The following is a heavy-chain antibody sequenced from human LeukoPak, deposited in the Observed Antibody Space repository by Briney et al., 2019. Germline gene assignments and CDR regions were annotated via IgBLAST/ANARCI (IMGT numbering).Heavy chain of an antibody. CDR2: INPNTGVT. CDR1: GHTFTGYY. D-gene: IGHD3/OR15-3a*01. V-gene: IGHV1-2*02. J-gene: IGHJ2*01. CDR3: ARDSGGTDAVFPRLDYYFDL. Sequence: GASVKVSCKTSGHTFTGYYLHWVRQAPGQGLEWMGWINPNTGVTMYAQDFQGRVTMTRDTSISTAYMELSRLRHDDTALYYCARDSGGTDAVFPRLDYYFDLWGRSTLVTVSS.